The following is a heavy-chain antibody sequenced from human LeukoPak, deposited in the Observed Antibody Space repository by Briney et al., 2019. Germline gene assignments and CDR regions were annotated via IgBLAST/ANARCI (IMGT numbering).Heavy chain of an antibody. CDR3: ARIWFGELSVWFDP. J-gene: IGHJ5*02. D-gene: IGHD3-10*01. V-gene: IGHV3-7*01. CDR1: GFTFSSYW. Sequence: GGSLRLSCAASGFTFSSYWMSWVRQAPGKGLEWMANIKQDGSEKYYVDSVKGRFTISRDNAKNSLYLQMNSLRAEDTAVYYCARIWFGELSVWFDPWGQGTLVTVSS. CDR2: IKQDGSEK.